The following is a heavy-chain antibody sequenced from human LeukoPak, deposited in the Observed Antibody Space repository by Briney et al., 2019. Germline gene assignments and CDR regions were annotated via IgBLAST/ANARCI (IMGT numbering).Heavy chain of an antibody. J-gene: IGHJ4*02. D-gene: IGHD5-12*01. CDR2: ISSNSDTI. CDR3: ARGPGYGHYFDY. CDR1: GFTFNTYP. Sequence: GGSLRLSCAAAGFTFNTYPMNWVRQAPGRGLEWISYISSNSDTIYYAASVKGRFIISRDNAKDSLYLQMNSLRDEDTAVYYCARGPGYGHYFDYWGQGALVTVSS. V-gene: IGHV3-48*02.